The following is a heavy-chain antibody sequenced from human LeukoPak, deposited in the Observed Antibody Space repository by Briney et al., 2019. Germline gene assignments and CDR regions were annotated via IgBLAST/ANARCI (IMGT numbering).Heavy chain of an antibody. CDR1: GGTFSSYA. V-gene: IGHV1-69*05. Sequence: EASVKVSCKASGGTFSSYAISWVRQAPGQGLEWVGRIIPIFGTANYAQKFQGRVTITTNESTSTAYMELSSLRSEDTAVYYCASSRVTDAAAGTPPSGYWGQGTLVTVSS. CDR3: ASSRVTDAAAGTPPSGY. D-gene: IGHD6-13*01. CDR2: IIPIFGTA. J-gene: IGHJ4*02.